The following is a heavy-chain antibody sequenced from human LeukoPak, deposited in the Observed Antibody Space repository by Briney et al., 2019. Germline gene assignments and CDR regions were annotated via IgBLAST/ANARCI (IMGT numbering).Heavy chain of an antibody. CDR1: GYTFTGYY. CDR3: ARVPRMRFGESTPPPYWFDP. Sequence: ASVKVSCKASGYTFTGYYMHWVRQAPGQGLEWMGWINPNSGGTNYAQKFQGRVTMTRDTSISTAYMELSRLRSDDTAVYYCARVPRMRFGESTPPPYWFDPWGQGTLVTVSS. J-gene: IGHJ5*02. CDR2: INPNSGGT. V-gene: IGHV1-2*02. D-gene: IGHD3-10*01.